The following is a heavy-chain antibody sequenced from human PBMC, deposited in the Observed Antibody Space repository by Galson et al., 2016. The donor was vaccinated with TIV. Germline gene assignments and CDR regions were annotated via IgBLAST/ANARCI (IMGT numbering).Heavy chain of an antibody. J-gene: IGHJ4*02. V-gene: IGHV1-8*01. CDR3: ERVGYTDYVGGTYRDDY. D-gene: IGHD3-16*02. Sequence: SVKVSCKASGYTFTSYDIVWVRQATGQGLEWMGWMNPNSGDTGYAQKFQGRITMTRSVSIRTAYMELRSLTPGDTAVYYCERVGYTDYVGGTYRDDYWGQGTLVTVSS. CDR1: GYTFTSYD. CDR2: MNPNSGDT.